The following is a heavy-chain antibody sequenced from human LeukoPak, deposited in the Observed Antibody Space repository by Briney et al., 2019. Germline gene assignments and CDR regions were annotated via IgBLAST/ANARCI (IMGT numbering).Heavy chain of an antibody. V-gene: IGHV3-11*01. Sequence: LSLTCTVSGGSISSGDYYWSWIRQAPGKGLECVSYISNSGSSIYHADSVKGRFTISRDNAKNSLYLQMNSLRAEDTAVYYCTRVMGSYSFDYWGQGTLVTVSS. CDR1: GGSISSGDYY. CDR3: TRVMGSYSFDY. J-gene: IGHJ4*02. D-gene: IGHD1-26*01. CDR2: ISNSGSSI.